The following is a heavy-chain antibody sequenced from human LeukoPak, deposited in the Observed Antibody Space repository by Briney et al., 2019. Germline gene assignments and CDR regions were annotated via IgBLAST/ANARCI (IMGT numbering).Heavy chain of an antibody. CDR3: ARVDYGGNYDY. J-gene: IGHJ4*02. D-gene: IGHD4-23*01. CDR2: IGTAGDT. V-gene: IGHV3-13*01. CDR1: GFTFSSYD. Sequence: GGSLRLSCAAPGFTFSSYDMHWVRQATGKGLEWVSAIGTAGDTYYPGSVKGRFTISRENAKNSLYLQMNSLRAGDTAVYYCARVDYGGNYDYWGQGTLVTVSS.